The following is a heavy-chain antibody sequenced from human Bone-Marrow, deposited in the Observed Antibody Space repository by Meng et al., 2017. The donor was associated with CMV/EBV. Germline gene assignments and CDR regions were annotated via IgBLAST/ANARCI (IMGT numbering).Heavy chain of an antibody. Sequence: FTFSSYSMNWVRQAPGKGLEWVSSISSSSSYIYYADSVKGRFTISRDNAKNSLYLQMNSLRAEDTAVYYCARGLGYCSSTSCYEVYWGQGTLVTVSS. V-gene: IGHV3-21*01. CDR1: FTFSSYS. J-gene: IGHJ4*02. CDR2: ISSSSSYI. D-gene: IGHD2-2*03. CDR3: ARGLGYCSSTSCYEVY.